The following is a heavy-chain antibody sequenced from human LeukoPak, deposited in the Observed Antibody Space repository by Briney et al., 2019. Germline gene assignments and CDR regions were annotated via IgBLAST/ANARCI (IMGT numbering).Heavy chain of an antibody. CDR1: GYTFTSYG. V-gene: IGHV1-18*01. D-gene: IGHD2-21*02. CDR2: ISAYNGNT. J-gene: IGHJ5*02. CDR3: ARGGRKGFAYCGGDCPIDP. Sequence: GASVKVSCKASGYTFTSYGISWVRQAPGQGLEWMGWISAYNGNTNYAQKLQGRVTMTTDTSTSTAYMELRRLRPDDTAVYYCARGGRKGFAYCGGDCPIDPWGQGTLVTVSS.